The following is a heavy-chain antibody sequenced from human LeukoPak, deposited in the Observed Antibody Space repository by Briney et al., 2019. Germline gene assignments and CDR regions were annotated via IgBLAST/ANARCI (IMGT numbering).Heavy chain of an antibody. V-gene: IGHV3-23*01. J-gene: IGHJ4*02. CDR1: GFTFSSFA. D-gene: IGHD6-6*01. CDR2: FDGNGPNT. Sequence: GGSLRLSCAASGFTFSSFAMTWVRQAPGKGLEWVSGFDGNGPNTYYADSVKGRFTISRDNSKNTLYLQLSSLRPDDTAVYYCAKGAPSSSSIFDFWGPGTLVTVSS. CDR3: AKGAPSSSSIFDF.